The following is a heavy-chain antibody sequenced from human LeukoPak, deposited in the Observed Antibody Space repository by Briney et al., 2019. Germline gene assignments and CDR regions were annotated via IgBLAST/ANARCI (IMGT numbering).Heavy chain of an antibody. V-gene: IGHV1-24*01. D-gene: IGHD6-6*01. CDR3: ARDRSSSSELTFDY. J-gene: IGHJ4*02. CDR1: GYTLTELS. Sequence: ASVKVSCKVSGYTLTELSMHWVRQAPGKGLEWMGGFDPEDGETIYAQKFQGRVTMTRDTSISTAYMELSRLRSDDTAVYYCARDRSSSSELTFDYWGQGTLVTVSS. CDR2: FDPEDGET.